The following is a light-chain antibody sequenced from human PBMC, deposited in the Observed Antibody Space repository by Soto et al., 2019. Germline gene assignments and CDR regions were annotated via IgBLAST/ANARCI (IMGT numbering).Light chain of an antibody. V-gene: IGLV2-18*02. CDR3: SSYTSSSTYV. CDR2: DVS. CDR1: SSDVGSYNR. Sequence: QSALTQPPSVSGSPGQSVTISCTGTSSDVGSYNRVSWYQQPPGAAPKVMIYDVSNRPSGVPDRFSGSKSGNTASLTISGLQAEDESDYFCSSYTSSSTYVSATWTKVTV. J-gene: IGLJ1*01.